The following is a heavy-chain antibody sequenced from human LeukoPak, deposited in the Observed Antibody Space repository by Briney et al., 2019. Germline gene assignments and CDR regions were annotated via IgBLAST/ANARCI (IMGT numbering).Heavy chain of an antibody. CDR2: ISYDGSNK. J-gene: IGHJ4*02. D-gene: IGHD3-9*01. CDR3: ARAYFDWLSRQYYFDY. CDR1: GFTFSSYG. Sequence: GGSLRLSCAASGFTFSSYGMHWVRQAPGKGLEWVAVISYDGSNKYYADSVKGRFTISRDNSKNTLYLQMNSLRAEDTAVYYCARAYFDWLSRQYYFDYWGQGTLVTVSS. V-gene: IGHV3-30*03.